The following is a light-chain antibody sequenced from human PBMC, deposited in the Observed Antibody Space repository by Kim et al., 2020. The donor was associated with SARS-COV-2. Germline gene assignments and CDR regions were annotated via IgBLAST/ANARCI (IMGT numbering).Light chain of an antibody. V-gene: IGKV3-20*01. Sequence: SPGERVPLSCRAGERISANYLAWYQKKSGQAPRLLIYATSTRVTGIPDRFSGSVSGTDFTLTISRLEPEDLAVYYCQQYVSSPYTFGQGTKLEI. CDR3: QQYVSSPYT. CDR2: ATS. J-gene: IGKJ2*01. CDR1: ERISANY.